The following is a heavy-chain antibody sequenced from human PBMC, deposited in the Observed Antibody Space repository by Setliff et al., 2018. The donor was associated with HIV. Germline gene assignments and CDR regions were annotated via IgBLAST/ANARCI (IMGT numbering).Heavy chain of an antibody. D-gene: IGHD3-3*01. V-gene: IGHV5-51*01. CDR2: IYPGDSET. Sequence: GESLKISCKASGYSFTSYYIGWVRQMPGKGLEWMGIIYPGDSETKYSPSFQGQVTISADKSINTACLQWSSLTASDSAMYFCAKNRGGGASGYYTPADSWGQGTLVTVSS. J-gene: IGHJ4*02. CDR1: GYSFTSYY. CDR3: AKNRGGGASGYYTPADS.